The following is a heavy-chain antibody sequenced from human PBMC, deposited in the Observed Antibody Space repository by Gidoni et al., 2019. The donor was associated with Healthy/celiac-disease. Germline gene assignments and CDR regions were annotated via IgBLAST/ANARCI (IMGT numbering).Heavy chain of an antibody. CDR1: GGSISSGGYS. CDR2: IYHSGST. J-gene: IGHJ4*02. CDR3: ARGGYGDYEVGFDY. D-gene: IGHD4-17*01. Sequence: QLQLQESGSGLVKPSQTLSLPCAVSGGSISSGGYSWSWIRQPPGKGLEWIGYIYHSGSTYYNPSLKSRVTISVDRSKDQFSLKLSSVTAADTAVYYCARGGYGDYEVGFDYWGQGTLVTVSS. V-gene: IGHV4-30-2*01.